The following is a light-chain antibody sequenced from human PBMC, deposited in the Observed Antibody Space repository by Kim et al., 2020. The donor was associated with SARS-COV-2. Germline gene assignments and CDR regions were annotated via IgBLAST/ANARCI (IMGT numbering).Light chain of an antibody. Sequence: ASVGERVTITCRASQGISNYLAWYQQKPGKVPKVLIYAASALQSGVPSRFSGSGSGTDFTLTISSLQPEDVATYYCPNYNTAPLTYVGGTKVEIK. CDR1: QGISNY. J-gene: IGKJ4*01. V-gene: IGKV1-27*01. CDR2: AAS. CDR3: PNYNTAPLT.